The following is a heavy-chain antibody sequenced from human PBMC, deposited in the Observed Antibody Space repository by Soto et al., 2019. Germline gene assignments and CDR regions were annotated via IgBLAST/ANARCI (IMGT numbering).Heavy chain of an antibody. J-gene: IGHJ6*03. D-gene: IGHD6-13*01. Sequence: SLKISCKGSGYSFTSYWIGWVRQMPGKGLEWMGIIYPGDSDTRYSPSFQGQVTISADKSISTAYLQWSSLKASDTAMYYCARLGSAGNGSYYYYHMDVWGKGTTVTVSS. CDR1: GYSFTSYW. CDR2: IYPGDSDT. V-gene: IGHV5-51*01. CDR3: ARLGSAGNGSYYYYHMDV.